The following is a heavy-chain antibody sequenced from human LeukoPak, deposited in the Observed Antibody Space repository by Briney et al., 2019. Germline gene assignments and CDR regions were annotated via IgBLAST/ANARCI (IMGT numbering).Heavy chain of an antibody. CDR1: GFTFSSYW. CDR3: ARDPHGSGSY. J-gene: IGHJ4*02. Sequence: PGGSLRLSCAASGFTFSSYWMHWVRQAPGKGLVWLSRISNDGGTTSYADSVKGRFTISRDNAKNTLYLQMNSLRAEDTAVYYCARDPHGSGSYWGQGTLVTVSS. CDR2: ISNDGGTT. V-gene: IGHV3-74*01. D-gene: IGHD3-10*01.